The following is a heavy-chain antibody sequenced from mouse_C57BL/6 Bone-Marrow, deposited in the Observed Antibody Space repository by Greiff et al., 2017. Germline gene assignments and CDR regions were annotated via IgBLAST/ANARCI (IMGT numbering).Heavy chain of an antibody. CDR3: ARPSYDGDY. Sequence: DVMLVESGGGLVKPGGSLKLSCAASGFSFSSYTMSWVRQTPEKRLEWVATISGGGGNTYYPGSVKGRFTISRDNAKNTLYLPMSNLGSEDTALYYCARPSYDGDYWGQGTTLTVSS. CDR2: ISGGGGNT. CDR1: GFSFSSYT. J-gene: IGHJ2*01. V-gene: IGHV5-9*01. D-gene: IGHD2-3*01.